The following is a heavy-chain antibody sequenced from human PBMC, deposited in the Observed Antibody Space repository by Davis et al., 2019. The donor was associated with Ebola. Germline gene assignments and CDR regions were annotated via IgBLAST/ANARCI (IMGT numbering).Heavy chain of an antibody. CDR2: ISYDGSNK. Sequence: PGGSLRLSCAASGFTFSSYAMHWVRQAPGKGLEWVAVISYDGSNKYYADSVKGRFTISRDNSKNTLYLQMNSLRAEDTAVYYCAVITGTTGYFDYWGQGTLVTVSS. CDR1: GFTFSSYA. D-gene: IGHD1-7*01. CDR3: AVITGTTGYFDY. J-gene: IGHJ4*02. V-gene: IGHV3-30-3*01.